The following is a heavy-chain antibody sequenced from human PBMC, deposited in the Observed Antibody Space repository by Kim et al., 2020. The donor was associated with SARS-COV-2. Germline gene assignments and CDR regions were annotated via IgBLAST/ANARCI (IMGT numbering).Heavy chain of an antibody. D-gene: IGHD3-10*01. Sequence: SETLSLTCAVYGGSFSGYYWSWIRQPPGKGLEWIGEINHSGSTNYNPSLKSRVTISVDTSKNQFSLKLSSVTAADTAVYYCARGRSTPEFPTPYYFDYWGQGTLVTVSS. CDR2: INHSGST. CDR1: GGSFSGYY. CDR3: ARGRSTPEFPTPYYFDY. J-gene: IGHJ4*02. V-gene: IGHV4-34*01.